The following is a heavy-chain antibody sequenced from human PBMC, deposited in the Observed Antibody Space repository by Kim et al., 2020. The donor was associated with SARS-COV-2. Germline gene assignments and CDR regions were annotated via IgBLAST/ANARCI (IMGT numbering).Heavy chain of an antibody. CDR3: ARGGALTVRNYGLDV. CDR1: GFTFSDHY. V-gene: IGHV3-72*01. CDR2: TRNKANSYTT. D-gene: IGHD4-4*01. Sequence: GGSLRLSCAASGFTFSDHYMDWVRQAPGKGLEWVGRTRNKANSYTTEYAASVKGRFTISRDDSKNSLYLQMNSLKTEDTAVYYCARGGALTVRNYGLDVWGQGTTVTVSS. J-gene: IGHJ6*02.